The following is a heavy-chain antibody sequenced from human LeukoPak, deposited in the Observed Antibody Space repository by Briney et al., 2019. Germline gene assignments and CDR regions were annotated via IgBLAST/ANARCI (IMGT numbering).Heavy chain of an antibody. CDR3: ARRGSYSSGWNFDY. CDR1: GGSISSSSYY. Sequence: SETLSLTCTVSGGSISSSSYYWGWIRQPPGKGLEWIGSIYYSGSTYYNPSLKSRVTISVDTSKNQFSLKLSSVTAADTAVYYCARRGSYSSGWNFDYWGQETLVTVSS. J-gene: IGHJ4*02. V-gene: IGHV4-39*01. D-gene: IGHD6-19*01. CDR2: IYYSGST.